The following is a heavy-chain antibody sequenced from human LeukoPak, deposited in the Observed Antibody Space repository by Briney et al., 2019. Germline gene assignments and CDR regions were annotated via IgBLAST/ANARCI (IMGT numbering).Heavy chain of an antibody. J-gene: IGHJ4*02. Sequence: GGSLRLSCAASGFTFSSYGMHWLCQAPGKGLEWVAVTWYDGSRKYYADSVKGRFTISRDNYKSTLYLQMNSLRAEDTAVYYCARDEGAYYDILTEQSGAAYWGPGTLVTVSS. D-gene: IGHD3-9*01. CDR2: TWYDGSRK. CDR3: ARDEGAYYDILTEQSGAAY. V-gene: IGHV3-33*01. CDR1: GFTFSSYG.